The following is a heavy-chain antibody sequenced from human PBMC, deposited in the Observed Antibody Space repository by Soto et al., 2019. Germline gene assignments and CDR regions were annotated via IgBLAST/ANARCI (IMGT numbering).Heavy chain of an antibody. V-gene: IGHV1-18*01. Sequence: ASVKVSCKAAGYTFTIYGITCVRQSPVQGLEWMGWISVYNGNTNYAQKLQGRVTMTTDTSTSTAYMELRSLRSDDTAVYYCARTATYYDILTGYRKAYYFDYWGQGTLVTVSS. D-gene: IGHD3-9*01. CDR1: GYTFTIYG. CDR2: ISVYNGNT. CDR3: ARTATYYDILTGYRKAYYFDY. J-gene: IGHJ4*02.